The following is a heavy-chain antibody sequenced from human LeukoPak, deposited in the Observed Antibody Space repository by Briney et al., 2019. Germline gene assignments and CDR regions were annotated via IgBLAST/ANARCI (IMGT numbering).Heavy chain of an antibody. Sequence: GGSLRLPCVDSGFTFSNYEMNWVRQAPGKGLEWVSFLSSRSSTIYYADSVKGRFTISRDNAKNSLYLQMHSLRAEDTAVYYCARVTYYGSGSYRFYYMDVWGKGTTVTISS. CDR3: ARVTYYGSGSYRFYYMDV. V-gene: IGHV3-48*03. CDR2: LSSRSSTI. D-gene: IGHD3-10*01. J-gene: IGHJ6*03. CDR1: GFTFSNYE.